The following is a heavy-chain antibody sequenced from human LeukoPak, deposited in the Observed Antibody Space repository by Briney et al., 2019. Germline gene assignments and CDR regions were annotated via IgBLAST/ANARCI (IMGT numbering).Heavy chain of an antibody. CDR1: GGSISSYY. CDR3: ARHIGNYDILTGYYSTGWFDP. CDR2: IYYSGST. J-gene: IGHJ5*02. Sequence: SETLSLTCTVSGGSISSYYWSWIRQPPGKGLEWIGYIYYSGSTNYNPSLKSRVTISVDTSKNQFSLKLSSVTAADTAVYYCARHIGNYDILTGYYSTGWFDPWGQGTLVTVSS. D-gene: IGHD3-9*01. V-gene: IGHV4-59*08.